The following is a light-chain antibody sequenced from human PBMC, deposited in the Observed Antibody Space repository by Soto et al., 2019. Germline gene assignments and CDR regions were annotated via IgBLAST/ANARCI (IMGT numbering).Light chain of an antibody. J-gene: IGKJ5*01. V-gene: IGKV3-15*01. CDR3: QQYNNWPPIT. CDR2: GAS. Sequence: EIVLTQSPVTLSLSPGERATLSCRASQSVSSSYLAWYQQKPGQAPRLLIYGASTRATGFPARFSGSGSETEFTLTISSLQSEDFAVYYCQQYNNWPPITFGQGTRLEIK. CDR1: QSVSSSY.